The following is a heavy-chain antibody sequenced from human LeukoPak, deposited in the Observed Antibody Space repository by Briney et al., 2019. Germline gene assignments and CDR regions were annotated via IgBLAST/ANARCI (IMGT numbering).Heavy chain of an antibody. D-gene: IGHD3-10*01. CDR2: MYHSGST. Sequence: SGTLSLTCAVSGASISSSHWWSWVRQPPGKGLEWIGEMYHSGSTNYNPSLRSRVTISVDKSKNQFSLRLTSVTAADTAVYYCAAMVREAVTEWFDPWGQGTLVTVSS. CDR1: GASISSSHW. CDR3: AAMVREAVTEWFDP. J-gene: IGHJ5*02. V-gene: IGHV4-4*02.